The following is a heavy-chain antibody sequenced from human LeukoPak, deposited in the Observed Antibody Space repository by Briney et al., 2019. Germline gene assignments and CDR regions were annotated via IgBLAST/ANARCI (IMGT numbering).Heavy chain of an antibody. V-gene: IGHV4-34*01. CDR1: GGSFSGYY. D-gene: IGHD2-15*01. CDR2: INHSGST. CDR3: ARDRVYCSGGSCYELDAFDI. J-gene: IGHJ3*02. Sequence: SETLSLTCAVYGGSFSGYYWSWIRQPPGKGLEWIGEINHSGSTNYNPSLKSRVTISVDTSKNQFSLKLSSVTAADMAVYYCARDRVYCSGGSCYELDAFDIWGQGTMVTVSS.